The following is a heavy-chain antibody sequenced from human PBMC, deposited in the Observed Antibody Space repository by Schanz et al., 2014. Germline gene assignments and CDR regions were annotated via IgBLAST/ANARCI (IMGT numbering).Heavy chain of an antibody. D-gene: IGHD2-21*01. J-gene: IGHJ4*02. CDR3: ARDQSPYSNTSDVRYFDY. Sequence: QVQLVQSGAEVKKPGASVKVSCKASGYTFVSYSMHWVRQAPGQGLEWMGIINPSGGGTSYALRFQDRVTVTRYTSRSTVYMELSSLRSEDAAVYYCARDQSPYSNTSDVRYFDYWGQGSLVTVSS. CDR1: GYTFVSYS. CDR2: INPSGGGT. V-gene: IGHV1-46*01.